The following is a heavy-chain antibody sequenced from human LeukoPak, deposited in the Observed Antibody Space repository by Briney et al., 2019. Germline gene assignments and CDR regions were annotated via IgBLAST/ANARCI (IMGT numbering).Heavy chain of an antibody. CDR1: GFTFGTYW. CDR3: ARATVYYYGSGSYKGGDFDY. CDR2: INWNGEST. V-gene: IGHV3-20*04. Sequence: GGSLRLSCAASGFTFGTYWMSWVRQAPGKGLEWVSGINWNGESTGYVDSVKGRFTISRDNAKNSLYLQMNSLRAEDTAVYYCARATVYYYGSGSYKGGDFDYWGQGTLVTVSS. J-gene: IGHJ4*02. D-gene: IGHD3-10*01.